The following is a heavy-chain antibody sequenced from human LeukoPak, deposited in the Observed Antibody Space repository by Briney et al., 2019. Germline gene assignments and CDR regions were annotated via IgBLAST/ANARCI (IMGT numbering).Heavy chain of an antibody. CDR3: AKDVTYDSSGCYPYYFDY. CDR2: ISGSGGST. D-gene: IGHD3-22*01. V-gene: IGHV3-23*01. CDR1: GFTFSSYA. J-gene: IGHJ4*02. Sequence: GGSLRLSCAASGFTFSSYAMSWVRQAPGKGLEWVSAISGSGGSTYYADSVKGRFTISRDNSKNTLYLQMNSLRAEDTAVYYCAKDVTYDSSGCYPYYFDYWGQGTLVTVSS.